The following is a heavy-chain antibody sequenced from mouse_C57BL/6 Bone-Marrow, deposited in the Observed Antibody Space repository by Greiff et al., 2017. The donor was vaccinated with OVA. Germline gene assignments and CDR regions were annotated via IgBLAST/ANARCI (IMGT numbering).Heavy chain of an antibody. V-gene: IGHV1-54*01. CDR2: INPGSGGT. CDR3: ARSRPRWYYYYGSSYWYFDV. CDR1: GYAFTNYL. D-gene: IGHD1-1*01. Sequence: QVQLQQSGAELVRPGTSVKVSCKASGYAFTNYLIEWVKQRPGQGLEWIGVINPGSGGTNYNEKFKGKATLTADKSSSTAYMQLSSLTSEDSAVYFLARSRPRWYYYYGSSYWYFDVWGTGTTVTVSS. J-gene: IGHJ1*03.